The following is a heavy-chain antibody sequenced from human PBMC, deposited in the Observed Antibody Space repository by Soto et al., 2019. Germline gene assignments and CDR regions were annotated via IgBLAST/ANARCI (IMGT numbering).Heavy chain of an antibody. D-gene: IGHD3-16*01. CDR3: ARGPRRVCII. V-gene: IGHV4-34*01. CDR2: INHSGST. CDR1: GGSFSGYY. J-gene: IGHJ4*02. Sequence: QVQLQPWGAGLLKPSETLSLTCAVYGGSFSGYYWSWIRQPPGKGLEWIGEINHSGSTNYNPSLKSRVTISLATSKHQFSLRLSSVTAAATAVSYCARGPRRVCIIWCQGTRVTVSS.